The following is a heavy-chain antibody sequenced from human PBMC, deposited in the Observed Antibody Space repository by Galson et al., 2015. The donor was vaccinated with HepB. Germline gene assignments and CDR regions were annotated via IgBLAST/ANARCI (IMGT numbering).Heavy chain of an antibody. CDR3: ARGESSSNSGDY. V-gene: IGHV3-30-3*01. CDR1: GFTFSSYA. D-gene: IGHD6-6*01. Sequence: SLRLSCAAPGFTFSSYAMHWVRQAPGKGLEWVAIISYNGNNKYYADSVKGRFTISRDNSKNTLYLQMNNLRPEDTAVYYCARGESSSNSGDYWGQGTLVTVSS. CDR2: ISYNGNNK. J-gene: IGHJ4*02.